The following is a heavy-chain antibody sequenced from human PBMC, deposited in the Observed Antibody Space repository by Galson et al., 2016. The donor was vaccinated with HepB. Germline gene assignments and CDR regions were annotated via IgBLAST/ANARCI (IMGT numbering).Heavy chain of an antibody. CDR3: STDTTTWYDAFER. V-gene: IGHV3-53*01. CDR2: IYAGGDT. J-gene: IGHJ3*01. Sequence: SLRLSCAASGISVGSNYMSWVRQAPGKGLEWVSVIYAGGDTKYADSVKGRFTISRDISKNTLHLQMNSLRAEDTAIYFWSTDTTTWYDAFERWGQGTTVIVSS. D-gene: IGHD6-13*01. CDR1: GISVGSNY.